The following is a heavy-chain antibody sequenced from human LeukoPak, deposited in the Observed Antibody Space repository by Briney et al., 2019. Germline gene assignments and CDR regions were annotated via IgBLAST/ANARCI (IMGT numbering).Heavy chain of an antibody. V-gene: IGHV3-7*01. J-gene: IGHJ4*02. D-gene: IGHD2-2*01. CDR2: IKQDGSEK. CDR1: GFTFSDYW. Sequence: PGGSLRLSCAASGFTFSDYWISWVRQAPGKGLEWVANIKQDGSEKYYVDSVKGRFTISRDNAKNSVYLQMSSLRAEDTAVYYCTRMAWRSRPFDYWGQGTLVTVSS. CDR3: TRMAWRSRPFDY.